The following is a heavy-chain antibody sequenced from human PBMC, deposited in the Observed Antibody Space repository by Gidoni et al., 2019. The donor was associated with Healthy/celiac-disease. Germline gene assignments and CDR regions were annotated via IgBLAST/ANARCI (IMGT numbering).Heavy chain of an antibody. J-gene: IGHJ4*02. D-gene: IGHD6-19*01. V-gene: IGHV3-9*01. Sequence: EVQLVESGGGLVQPGRSLRLTCAASGFTFDDYAMHWVRQAPGKGLEWVSGISGNSGSIGYADSVKGRFTISRDNAKNSLYLQMNSLRAEDTALYYCATSSGWSPPFDYWGQGTLVTVSS. CDR2: ISGNSGSI. CDR1: GFTFDDYA. CDR3: ATSSGWSPPFDY.